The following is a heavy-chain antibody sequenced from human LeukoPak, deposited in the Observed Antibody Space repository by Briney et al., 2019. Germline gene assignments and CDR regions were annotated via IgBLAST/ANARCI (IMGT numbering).Heavy chain of an antibody. CDR2: IWYDGSNK. Sequence: GGSLRLSCATSVFTFSNHGMHWVRQAPGKGLEWVAVIWYDGSNKYYADSVKGRFTISRDNSKKTLYLQMNSPRAEDTAVYYCARDRQSTFMDVWGQGTTVTVSS. CDR3: ARDRQSTFMDV. V-gene: IGHV3-33*01. CDR1: VFTFSNHG. J-gene: IGHJ6*02. D-gene: IGHD3-16*01.